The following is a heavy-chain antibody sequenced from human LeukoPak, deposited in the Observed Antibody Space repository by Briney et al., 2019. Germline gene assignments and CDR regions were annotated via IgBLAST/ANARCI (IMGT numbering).Heavy chain of an antibody. CDR2: ISGSGNSA. D-gene: IGHD3-22*01. CDR1: GFTFSSYA. CDR3: ATPYDSRGYSFDY. V-gene: IGHV3-23*01. J-gene: IGHJ4*02. Sequence: GGSLRLSCAASGFTFSSYAMNWVRQAPGKGLEWVSGISGSGNSAYYADSVKGRFTISRDNSKNTLYLQMNSLRAEDTAVYYCATPYDSRGYSFDYWGQGTLVTVSS.